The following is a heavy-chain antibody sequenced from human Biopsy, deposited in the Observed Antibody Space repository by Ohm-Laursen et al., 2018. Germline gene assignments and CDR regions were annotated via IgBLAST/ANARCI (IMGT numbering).Heavy chain of an antibody. V-gene: IGHV1-18*04. CDR1: GYTFTAYG. J-gene: IGHJ4*02. D-gene: IGHD3-3*01. CDR2: ISVKTGNT. Sequence: SVKVSCKTSGYTFTAYGISWVRQAPGQGLEWLGWISVKTGNTNYTQKLQGRVTMTTDTSTNTAYMELRSLRSDDTALYYCAREGTSVTFFGKISDYYFDFWGPGTVVTVSS. CDR3: AREGTSVTFFGKISDYYFDF.